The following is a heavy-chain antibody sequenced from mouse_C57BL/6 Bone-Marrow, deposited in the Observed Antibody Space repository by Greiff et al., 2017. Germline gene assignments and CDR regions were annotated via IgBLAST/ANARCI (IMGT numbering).Heavy chain of an antibody. CDR3: AIITTVVAPFAY. D-gene: IGHD1-1*01. J-gene: IGHJ3*01. V-gene: IGHV1-74*01. Sequence: QVQLQQPGAELVKPGASVKVSCKASGYTFTSYWMHWVKQRPGQGLEWIGRIHPSDSDTNYNQKFKGKATLTVDKSSSTAYMQLSSLTSEDSAVYYCAIITTVVAPFAYWGQGTLVTVSA. CDR1: GYTFTSYW. CDR2: IHPSDSDT.